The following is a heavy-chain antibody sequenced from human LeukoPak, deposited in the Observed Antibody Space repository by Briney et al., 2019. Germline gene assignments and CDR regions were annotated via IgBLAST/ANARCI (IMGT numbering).Heavy chain of an antibody. V-gene: IGHV3-23*01. CDR2: ISGSGGST. J-gene: IGHJ3*02. D-gene: IGHD1-7*01. CDR1: GFTFSSYA. CDR3: TRRWDYQTTDAFDI. Sequence: GGSLRLSCAASGFTFSSYAMSWVRQAPGKGLEWVSAISGSGGSTYCADSVKGRFTISRDNSKNTLYLQMNSLRAEDTAVYYCTRRWDYQTTDAFDIWGQGTMVTVSS.